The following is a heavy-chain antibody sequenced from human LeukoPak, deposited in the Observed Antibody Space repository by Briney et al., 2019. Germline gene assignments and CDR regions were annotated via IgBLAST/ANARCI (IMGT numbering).Heavy chain of an antibody. CDR3: AKDIRYDSSGYNY. J-gene: IGHJ4*02. V-gene: IGHV3-23*01. CDR1: GFTFSSYA. D-gene: IGHD3-22*01. CDR2: ISGSGGST. Sequence: GGSLRLSCAASGFTFSSYAMSWVRQAPGKGLEWVSAISGSGGSTYYADPVKGRFTISRDNSMNTLYLQMNSLRAEDTAVYYCAKDIRYDSSGYNYWGQGTLVTVSS.